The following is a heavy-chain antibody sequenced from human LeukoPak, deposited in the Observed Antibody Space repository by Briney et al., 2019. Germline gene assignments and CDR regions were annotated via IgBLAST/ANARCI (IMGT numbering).Heavy chain of an antibody. CDR1: GGTFSSYA. CDR2: IIPIFGTA. V-gene: IGHV1-69*13. J-gene: IGHJ3*02. Sequence: ASVKVSCKASGGTFSSYAISWVRQAPGQGLEWMGGIIPIFGTANYAQKFRGRVTITADESTSTAYMELSSLRSEDTAVYYCARERDCSGGSCHHDAFDIWGQGTMVTVSS. D-gene: IGHD2-15*01. CDR3: ARERDCSGGSCHHDAFDI.